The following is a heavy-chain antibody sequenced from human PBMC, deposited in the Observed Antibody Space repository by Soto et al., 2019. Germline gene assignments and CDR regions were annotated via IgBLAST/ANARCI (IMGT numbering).Heavy chain of an antibody. V-gene: IGHV1-3*01. CDR1: GYTFTSAA. Sequence: ASVKVSCKASGYTFTSAAMHWLRQAAGQRPEWMGWINAGNGNTKYSQKFQGRVTITRDTSASTAYMELSSLRSEDTAVYYCARLNAGSSTSFDYWGQGALVTVSS. J-gene: IGHJ4*02. CDR2: INAGNGNT. D-gene: IGHD2-2*01. CDR3: ARLNAGSSTSFDY.